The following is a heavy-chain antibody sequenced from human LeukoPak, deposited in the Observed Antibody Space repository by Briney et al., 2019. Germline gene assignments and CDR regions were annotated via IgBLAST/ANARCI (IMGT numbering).Heavy chain of an antibody. D-gene: IGHD3-10*01. CDR2: ISGSGGST. V-gene: IGHV3-23*01. CDR3: ARVAGGSGSYYRQYDY. J-gene: IGHJ4*02. CDR1: GFTFSSYG. Sequence: GGTLRLSCAASGFTFSSYGMSWVRQAPGKGLEWVSAISGSGGSTYYADSVKGRFTISRDNSKNTLYLQMNSLRAEDTAVYYCARVAGGSGSYYRQYDYWGQGTLVTVSS.